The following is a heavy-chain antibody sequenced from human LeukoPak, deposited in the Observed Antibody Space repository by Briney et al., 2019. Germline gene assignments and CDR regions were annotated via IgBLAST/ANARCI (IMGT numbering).Heavy chain of an antibody. CDR3: ASYLCSSTSCQGASLDY. V-gene: IGHV3-11*01. D-gene: IGHD2-2*01. J-gene: IGHJ4*02. CDR2: ISSSGSTI. CDR1: GFTFSNYY. Sequence: PGESLRLSCAASGFTFSNYYMSWIRQAPGKGLGWVSYISSSGSTIYYADSVKGRFTISRDNAKNSLYLQMNSLRAEDTAVYYCASYLCSSTSCQGASLDYWGQGTLVTVSS.